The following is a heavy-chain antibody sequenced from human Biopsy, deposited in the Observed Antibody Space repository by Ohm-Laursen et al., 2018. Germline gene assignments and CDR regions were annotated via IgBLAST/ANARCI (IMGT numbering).Heavy chain of an antibody. Sequence: SDTLSLTCTLSGDSITRSYWSWIRQSPGKGLEWIGHVFDRGTTDYNPSLQSRVTISVDTSKNHFSLRLRSVTPADTAIYYCARDRGYYSDRTVPGYFDLWGRGTLVTVSS. D-gene: IGHD3-22*01. J-gene: IGHJ2*01. CDR2: VFDRGTT. V-gene: IGHV4-59*01. CDR3: ARDRGYYSDRTVPGYFDL. CDR1: GDSITRSY.